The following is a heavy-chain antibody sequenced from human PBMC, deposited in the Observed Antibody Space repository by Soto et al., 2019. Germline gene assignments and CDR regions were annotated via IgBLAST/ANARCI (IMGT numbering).Heavy chain of an antibody. CDR1: GGSISRYY. J-gene: IGHJ5*02. CDR3: ARDPGSGSYYGWFDP. CDR2: IYYSGST. Sequence: SETLSLTCTVSGGSISRYYWNWIRQPPGKGLEWIGYIYYSGSTNYNPSLKSRVTISVDTSKNQFSLKLSSVTAADTAVYYCARDPGSGSYYGWFDPCGQGTLVTVS. V-gene: IGHV4-59*01. D-gene: IGHD3-10*01.